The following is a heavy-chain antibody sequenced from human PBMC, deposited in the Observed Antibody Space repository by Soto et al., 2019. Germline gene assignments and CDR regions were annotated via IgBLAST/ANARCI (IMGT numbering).Heavy chain of an antibody. J-gene: IGHJ4*02. CDR1: GDSVSSPYY. D-gene: IGHD1-26*01. CDR2: VFHTGTT. Sequence: QVQLQESGPGLVKPSGTLSLTCAVSGDSVSSPYYWCWVRQPPGKGLEWIGEVFHTGTTSYNPSLRSRVTIAMDMSMTQFALDLSSVTAAGTPVYYWARSAGWDAVHSWGPGTRVLVSS. V-gene: IGHV4-4*02. CDR3: ARSAGWDAVHS.